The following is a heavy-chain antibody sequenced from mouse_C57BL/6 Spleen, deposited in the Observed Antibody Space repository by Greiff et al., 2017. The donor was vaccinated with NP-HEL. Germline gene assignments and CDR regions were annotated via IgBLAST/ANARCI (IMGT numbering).Heavy chain of an antibody. CDR2: ILPGSGST. CDR1: GYTFTGYW. Sequence: QVQLQQSGAELMKPGASVKLSCKATGYTFTGYWIEWVKQRPGHGLEWIGEILPGSGSTNYNEKFKGKATFTADTSSNTAYMQLSSLTTEDSAIYYWARTLDYYGSSPYAMDDWGQGTSVTVSS. D-gene: IGHD1-1*01. J-gene: IGHJ4*01. V-gene: IGHV1-9*01. CDR3: ARTLDYYGSSPYAMDD.